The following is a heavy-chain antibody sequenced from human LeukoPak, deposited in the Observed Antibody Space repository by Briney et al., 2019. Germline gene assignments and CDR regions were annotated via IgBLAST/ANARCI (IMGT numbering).Heavy chain of an antibody. D-gene: IGHD2-21*01. CDR3: ARGIWNSYFDY. CDR1: GGSIXSYX. CDR2: IYTTGST. Sequence: GGSIXSYXXXWIRQPXGKGXDWIGRIYTTGSTNYNPSLKSRVTMSVDTSKNQFSLKLTSVTAADTAVYYCARGIWNSYFDYWGPGTLVTVSS. J-gene: IGHJ4*02. V-gene: IGHV4-4*07.